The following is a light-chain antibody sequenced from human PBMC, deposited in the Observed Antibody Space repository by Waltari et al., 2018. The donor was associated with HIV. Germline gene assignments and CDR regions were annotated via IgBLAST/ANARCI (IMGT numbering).Light chain of an antibody. V-gene: IGKV1-5*03. CDR1: QSINSW. CDR3: QQYNSYSYS. J-gene: IGKJ2*03. Sequence: DIQMTQSPSTLSASVGDRVTITCRASQSINSWLAWYQQKPGKVPNLLIYKASSLESGVPSRFSGSGSGTEFTLTIGSLQPDDFATYYCQQYNSYSYSFGQGTKLEIK. CDR2: KAS.